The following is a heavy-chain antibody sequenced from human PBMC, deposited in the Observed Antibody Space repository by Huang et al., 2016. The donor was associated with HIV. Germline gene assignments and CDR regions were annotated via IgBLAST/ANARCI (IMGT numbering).Heavy chain of an antibody. Sequence: QVQLVQSGAEVKKPGASVKVSCKASGYTFTNYDVNWVRQAPGQGREGVGWMNPISGNTGYAEKFQGRVTITRNTSISTAYMEVGSLRYDDTAVYYCARGATVTFDYWGQGTLVIVSS. CDR2: MNPISGNT. J-gene: IGHJ4*02. V-gene: IGHV1-8*03. D-gene: IGHD4-4*01. CDR3: ARGATVTFDY. CDR1: GYTFTNYD.